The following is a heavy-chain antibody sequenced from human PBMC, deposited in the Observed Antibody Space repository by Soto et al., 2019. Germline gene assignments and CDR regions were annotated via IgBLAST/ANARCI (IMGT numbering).Heavy chain of an antibody. CDR3: ARAHCGGDCYSGVDY. CDR2: INPNSGGT. J-gene: IGHJ4*02. D-gene: IGHD2-21*02. V-gene: IGHV1-2*04. Sequence: QVQLVQSGAEVKKPGASVKVSCKASGYTFTGYYMHWVRQAPGQGLEWMGWINPNSGGTNDAQKFQGWVTMTRDTSISTAYMELSRLRSDGTAVYYCARAHCGGDCYSGVDYWGQGTLVTGSS. CDR1: GYTFTGYY.